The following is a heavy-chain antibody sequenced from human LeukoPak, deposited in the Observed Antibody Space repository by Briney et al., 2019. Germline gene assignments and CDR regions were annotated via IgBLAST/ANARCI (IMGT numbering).Heavy chain of an antibody. Sequence: ASVKVSCKASGYTFTSYDINWVRQAPGQGLEWMGWISGYSAKTNYAQKVQGRVTMTTDTSTSTAYMELRSLRSDDTAVYYCARDLLGYCSSTSCYGGAFDIWGQGTMVTVSS. CDR1: GYTFTSYD. J-gene: IGHJ3*02. CDR2: ISGYSAKT. CDR3: ARDLLGYCSSTSCYGGAFDI. V-gene: IGHV1-18*01. D-gene: IGHD2-2*01.